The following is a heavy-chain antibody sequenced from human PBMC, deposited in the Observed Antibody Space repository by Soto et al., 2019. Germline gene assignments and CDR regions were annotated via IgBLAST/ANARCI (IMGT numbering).Heavy chain of an antibody. V-gene: IGHV3-30-3*01. Sequence: LRLSCGASAFSFSHYAMHWVRQAPGKGLECVAVISYDGNIKRYADSVKGRFTISRDNSENTLYLQMNSLSPEDTAVYYCARAGYCSGGRCYSPYYYYYGMDVWGQGTTVTVSS. CDR1: AFSFSHYA. D-gene: IGHD2-15*01. CDR3: ARAGYCSGGRCYSPYYYYYGMDV. CDR2: ISYDGNIK. J-gene: IGHJ6*02.